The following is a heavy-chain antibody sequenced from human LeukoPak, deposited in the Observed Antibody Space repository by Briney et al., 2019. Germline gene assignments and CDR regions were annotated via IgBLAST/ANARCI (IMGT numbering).Heavy chain of an antibody. CDR3: ARRGGDHARENYFDY. CDR1: GGSISSSSYY. D-gene: IGHD3-10*01. CDR2: IYYSGST. Sequence: SETLSLTCTVSGGSISSSSYYWGWIRQPPGKGLEWIGSIYYSGSTYYNPSLKSRVTISVDTPKNQFSLKLSSVTAADTAVYYCARRGGDHARENYFDYWGQGTLVTVSS. J-gene: IGHJ4*02. V-gene: IGHV4-39*01.